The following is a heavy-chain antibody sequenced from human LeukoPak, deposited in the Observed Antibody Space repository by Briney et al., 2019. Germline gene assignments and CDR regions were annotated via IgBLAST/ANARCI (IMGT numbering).Heavy chain of an antibody. V-gene: IGHV1-2*02. D-gene: IGHD6-13*01. Sequence: ASVKVSCKASGYTFTGYYMHWVRQAPGQGLEWMGWINPNSGGTNYAQKFQGRVTMTRDTSTSTAYMELSRLRSDDTAVYYCARVSKQQLARVAFDIWGQGTMVTVSS. CDR3: ARVSKQQLARVAFDI. CDR2: INPNSGGT. CDR1: GYTFTGYY. J-gene: IGHJ3*02.